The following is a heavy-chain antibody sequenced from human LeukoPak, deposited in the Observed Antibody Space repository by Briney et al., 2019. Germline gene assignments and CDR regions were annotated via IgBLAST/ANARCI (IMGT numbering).Heavy chain of an antibody. CDR3: AKSGAYYGSGDGMDV. V-gene: IGHV3-30*04. D-gene: IGHD3-10*01. Sequence: GGSLRLSCAASGFTFSSYAMHWVRQAPGKGLEWVAVISYDGGYKFHADSVKGRFTVSRDNSKNTLYLQMNSLRAEDTAVYYCAKSGAYYGSGDGMDVWGQGTTVTVSS. J-gene: IGHJ6*02. CDR2: ISYDGGYK. CDR1: GFTFSSYA.